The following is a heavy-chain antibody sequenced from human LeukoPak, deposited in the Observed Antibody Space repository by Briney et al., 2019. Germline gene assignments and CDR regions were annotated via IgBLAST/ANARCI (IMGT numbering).Heavy chain of an antibody. D-gene: IGHD6-13*01. Sequence: GGSLRLSCAASGFTFSSYAMSWVRQAPGKGLEWVSSITGSGGGTYYADYYADSVKGRFTISRDDSKNTLYLQMNSLRAEDTAVYYCARDPPSPYSSSLRAFDIWGQGTMVTVSS. CDR1: GFTFSSYA. V-gene: IGHV3-23*01. CDR3: ARDPPSPYSSSLRAFDI. J-gene: IGHJ3*02. CDR2: ITGSGGGT.